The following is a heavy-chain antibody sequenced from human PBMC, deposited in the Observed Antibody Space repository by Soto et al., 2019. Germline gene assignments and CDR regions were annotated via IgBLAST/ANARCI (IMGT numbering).Heavy chain of an antibody. D-gene: IGHD1-26*01. CDR3: ARGQYADAGVDV. V-gene: IGHV1-8*01. J-gene: IGHJ6*02. CDR1: GYTFTSYD. CDR2: MNPNSGNT. Sequence: ASVKVSCKASGYTFTSYDIHWVRQATGQGLEWVGWMNPNSGNTGSAQKFQGRVTMTRNTSISTGYMELSSLRSEDTAVYYCARGQYADAGVDVWGQGTTVTVSS.